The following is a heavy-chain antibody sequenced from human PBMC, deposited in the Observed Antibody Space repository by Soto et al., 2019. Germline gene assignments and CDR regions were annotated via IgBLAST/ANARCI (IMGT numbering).Heavy chain of an antibody. D-gene: IGHD2-2*01. Sequence: EVQLVESGGGLVKPGGSLRLSCAASGFTFSSYSMNWVRQAPGKGLEWVSSISSSSSYIYYADSVKGRFTISRDNAKNSLYLQMNSLRAEDTAVYYCATEKGYCSSTSCPSEDLVDYWGQGTLVTVSS. CDR1: GFTFSSYS. CDR2: ISSSSSYI. V-gene: IGHV3-21*01. J-gene: IGHJ4*02. CDR3: ATEKGYCSSTSCPSEDLVDY.